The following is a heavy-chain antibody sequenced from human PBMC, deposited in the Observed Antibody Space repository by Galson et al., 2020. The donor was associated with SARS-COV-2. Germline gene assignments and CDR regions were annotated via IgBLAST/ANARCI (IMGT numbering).Heavy chain of an antibody. J-gene: IGHJ4*02. CDR1: GGSISSGGYS. D-gene: IGHD3-10*01. CDR2: TYHSGST. CDR3: ASSYGSGSYYRFDY. V-gene: IGHV4-30-2*01. Sequence: ASETLSLTCAVSGGSISSGGYSWSWIRQPPGTGLEWIAYTYHSGSTYYNPSLKSRVTIAIDGSKNQFSLKLNSVTAADTAVYYCASSYGSGSYYRFDYWGQGSLVTVSS.